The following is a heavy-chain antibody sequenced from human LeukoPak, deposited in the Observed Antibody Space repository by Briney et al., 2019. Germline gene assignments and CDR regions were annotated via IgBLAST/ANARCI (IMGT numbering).Heavy chain of an antibody. CDR3: ARDQQWLIDY. J-gene: IGHJ4*02. CDR1: GFTFSSYA. D-gene: IGHD6-19*01. CDR2: ISYDGSNK. V-gene: IGHV3-30-3*01. Sequence: GGPLRLSCAASGFTFSSYAMHWVRQAPGKGLEWVAVISYDGSNKYYADSVKGRFTISRDNSKNTLYLQMNSLRAEDTAVYYCARDQQWLIDYWGQGTLVTVSS.